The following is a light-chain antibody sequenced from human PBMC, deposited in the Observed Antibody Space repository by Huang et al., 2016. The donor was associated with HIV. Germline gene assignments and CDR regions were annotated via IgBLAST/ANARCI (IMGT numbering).Light chain of an antibody. CDR3: LQYDRSPLT. CDR2: GAS. J-gene: IGKJ4*01. V-gene: IGKV3-20*01. CDR1: QSLMDTD. Sequence: EIVLTQSPGTLSLSPGETATFSCRSRQSLMDTDIHWYQQRPGQTPRLLIYGASSRATCIPDRVSGSGSGTDFTISINRLEPQDFAVYFCLQYDRSPLTFGGGTKVE.